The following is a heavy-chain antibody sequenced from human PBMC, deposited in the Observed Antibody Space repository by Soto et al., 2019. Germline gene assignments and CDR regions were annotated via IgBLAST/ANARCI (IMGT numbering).Heavy chain of an antibody. CDR2: INPGDGRT. CDR1: GYPFTNYY. D-gene: IGHD1-26*01. J-gene: IGHJ4*02. V-gene: IGHV1-46*01. CDR3: ARVSGSYWPFDY. Sequence: XPVKVSCKASGYPFTNYYIHWVRQAPGQGPEWMGIINPGDGRTTYTQKFQGRVTMIRDTSTSTVYMELSSLRSEDTAVYYCARVSGSYWPFDYWGQGTLVTVSS.